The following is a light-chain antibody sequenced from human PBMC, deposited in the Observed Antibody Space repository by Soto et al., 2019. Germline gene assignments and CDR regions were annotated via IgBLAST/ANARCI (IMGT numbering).Light chain of an antibody. V-gene: IGLV3-1*01. CDR2: QDS. Sequence: SYELTQPPSVSVSXXXIAXXXXSGDKLGDKYACWYQQKPGQSPVLVIYQDSKRPSGIPERFSGSNSGNTATLTISGTQAMDEADYYCQAWDSSTVVFGGGTKVTVL. J-gene: IGLJ2*01. CDR3: QAWDSSTVV. CDR1: KLGDKY.